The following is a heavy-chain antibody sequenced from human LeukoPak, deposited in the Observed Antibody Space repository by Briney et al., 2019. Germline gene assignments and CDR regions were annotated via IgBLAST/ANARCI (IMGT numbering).Heavy chain of an antibody. CDR3: ARVGYYYYYGMDV. Sequence: SETLPLTCAVYGGSFSGYYWSWIRQPPGKGLEWIGEINHSGSTNYNPSLKSRVTISVDTSKNQFSLKLGSVTAADTAVYYCARVGYYYYYGMDVWGQGTTVTVSS. J-gene: IGHJ6*02. CDR1: GGSFSGYY. V-gene: IGHV4-34*01. D-gene: IGHD2-15*01. CDR2: INHSGST.